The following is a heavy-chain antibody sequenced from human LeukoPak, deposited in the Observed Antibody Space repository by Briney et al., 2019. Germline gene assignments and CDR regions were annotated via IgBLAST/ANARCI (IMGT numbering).Heavy chain of an antibody. Sequence: GGSLRLSCAASGFTFSSYAMSWVRQAPGKGLEWVSAISGSGGGTYYANSVKGRFTISRDNSRDTLYLQMNSLRAEDTALYFCAKTPDYYGSGSSSYIDCWGQGTLVSVSP. V-gene: IGHV3-23*01. CDR1: GFTFSSYA. CDR3: AKTPDYYGSGSSSYIDC. D-gene: IGHD3-10*01. CDR2: ISGSGGGT. J-gene: IGHJ4*02.